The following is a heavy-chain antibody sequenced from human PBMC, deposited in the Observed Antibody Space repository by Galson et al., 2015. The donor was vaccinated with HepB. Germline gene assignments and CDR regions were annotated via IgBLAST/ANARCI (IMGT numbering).Heavy chain of an antibody. D-gene: IGHD6-13*01. J-gene: IGHJ3*01. CDR3: VCTYSSNWYWAAFDV. Sequence: SATLSLTCTVSGGSISSNNYYWGWIRQPPGKGLEWIASIDYSGRTQHNPSLKSRVTLSVETSKNHLSLKLSSVTTADTAAYYRVCTYSSNWYWAAFDVWGQGTVVTVSS. CDR2: IDYSGRT. V-gene: IGHV4-39*02. CDR1: GGSISSNNYY.